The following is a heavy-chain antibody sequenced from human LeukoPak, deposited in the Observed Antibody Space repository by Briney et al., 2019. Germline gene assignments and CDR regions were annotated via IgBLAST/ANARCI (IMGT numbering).Heavy chain of an antibody. Sequence: GESLRLSCEASGFMLNVYYMSWFRLAPGKGLEWIGYISTTGSYTTYADSVRGRFTISRDYAKNLLFLQMNDLRTEDTAVYYCARKLGGAQCGGDCFFDHWGQGTRVGVSS. J-gene: IGHJ4*02. D-gene: IGHD2-21*02. V-gene: IGHV3-11*03. CDR2: ISTTGSYT. CDR3: ARKLGGAQCGGDCFFDH. CDR1: GFMLNVYY.